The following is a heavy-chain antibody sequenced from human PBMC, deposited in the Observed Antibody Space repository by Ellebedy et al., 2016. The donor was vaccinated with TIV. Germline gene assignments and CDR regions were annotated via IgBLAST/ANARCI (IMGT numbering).Heavy chain of an antibody. CDR1: GFTFSSYG. J-gene: IGHJ4*02. CDR3: ARGGGCGRGDCWAFDY. CDR2: IDTDGSST. Sequence: GESLKISCAASGFTFSSYGMHWVRQAPGKGLVWVSRIDTDGSSTTYADSVKGRFTISRDNAKNTLYPQMNSLRAEDTAVYYCARGGGCGRGDCWAFDYWGQGIMVTVSS. D-gene: IGHD2-21*02. V-gene: IGHV3-74*01.